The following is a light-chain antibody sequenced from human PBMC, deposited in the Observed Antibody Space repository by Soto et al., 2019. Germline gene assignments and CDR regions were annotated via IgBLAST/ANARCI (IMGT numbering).Light chain of an antibody. CDR1: SSDVGGYNY. Sequence: QSALTQPPSASGSPGQSVSISCTGTSSDVGGYNYVSWYQHHPGKAPKLMIYEVTKRPSGVPDRFSGSKSGNTASLPVSVLEAEDEADYYCSSHAGSKNVVFGGGTKLTVL. CDR2: EVT. J-gene: IGLJ2*01. V-gene: IGLV2-8*01. CDR3: SSHAGSKNVV.